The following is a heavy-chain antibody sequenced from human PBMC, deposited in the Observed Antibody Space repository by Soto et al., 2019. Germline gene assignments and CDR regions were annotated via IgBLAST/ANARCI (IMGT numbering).Heavy chain of an antibody. CDR1: GFTFSSYA. D-gene: IGHD3-10*01. CDR3: AKDPTPYGSGSSRFDP. CDR2: ISGSGGST. V-gene: IGHV3-23*01. J-gene: IGHJ5*02. Sequence: EVQLLESGGGLVQPGGSLRLSCAASGFTFSSYAMSWVRQAPGKGLEWVSAISGSGGSTYYADSAKGRFTISRDNSKNTLYLQMNSLRAEDTAVYYCAKDPTPYGSGSSRFDPWGQGTLVTVSS.